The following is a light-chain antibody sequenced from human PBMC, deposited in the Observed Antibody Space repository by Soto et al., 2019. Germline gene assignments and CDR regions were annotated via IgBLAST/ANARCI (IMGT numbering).Light chain of an antibody. V-gene: IGKV3-15*01. Sequence: EIVMTQSPATLSGSPGERATLSCRASQSVATNLAWYQQKPGQAPRLLIYGASTRATGIPARFSGSGSGTDFTLTINSLEPEDFAVYYCQQYGSSPRTFGQGTKVDI. CDR3: QQYGSSPRT. CDR1: QSVATN. J-gene: IGKJ1*01. CDR2: GAS.